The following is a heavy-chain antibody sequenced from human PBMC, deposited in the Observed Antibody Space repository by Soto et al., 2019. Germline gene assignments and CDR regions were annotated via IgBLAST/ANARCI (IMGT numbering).Heavy chain of an antibody. J-gene: IGHJ4*02. CDR1: GYTFTDYY. CDR2: INPNSGGI. CDR3: ARDKDWNKATIPLI. Sequence: ASVKVSCKASGYTFTDYYMHWVRQAPGQGLEWMGWINPNSGGINYAQKFQGRVTMTRDTSISTAYMELSRLRSDDTAVYYCARDKDWNKATIPLIWGQGSLVTVSS. D-gene: IGHD1-1*01. V-gene: IGHV1-2*02.